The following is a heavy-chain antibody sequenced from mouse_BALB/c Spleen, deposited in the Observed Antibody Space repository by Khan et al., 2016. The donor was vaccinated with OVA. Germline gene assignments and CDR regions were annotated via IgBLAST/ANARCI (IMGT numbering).Heavy chain of an antibody. V-gene: IGHV3-8*02. CDR3: AFELRGFAY. J-gene: IGHJ3*01. CDR1: GDSITRGY. D-gene: IGHD1-1*01. Sequence: VQLQQSGPSLVKPSQTLSLTCSVTGDSITRGYWNWIRKFPGNKLDYMGYISYSGNTYCNPSLKSRISITRDTSKNQYYLQLNSVTTEDTATYYCAFELRGFAYWGQGTLVTVSA. CDR2: ISYSGNT.